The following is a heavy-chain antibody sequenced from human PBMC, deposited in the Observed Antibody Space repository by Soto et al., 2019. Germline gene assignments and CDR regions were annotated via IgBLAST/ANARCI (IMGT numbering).Heavy chain of an antibody. CDR2: INHSGST. CDR3: ARQNYVSGFDY. Sequence: SETLSLTCAVYGGSFSGYYWSWIRQPPGKGLEWIGEINHSGSTNYNPSLKSRVTISVDTSKNQFSLKLSSVTAADTAVYYCARQNYVSGFDYWGQGTLVT. CDR1: GGSFSGYY. V-gene: IGHV4-34*01. J-gene: IGHJ4*02. D-gene: IGHD3-10*01.